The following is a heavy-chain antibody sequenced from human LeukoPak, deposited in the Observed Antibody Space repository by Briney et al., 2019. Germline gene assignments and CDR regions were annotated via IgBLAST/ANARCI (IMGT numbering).Heavy chain of an antibody. Sequence: SETLSLTCSVSGGSISNYYWSWIRQPPGKGLEWIGYIYASGRTNYTPSLRSRVSMSIDTSKNQFSLKLTSVTAADTAVYYCARDADGYNYADYWGQGTLVTVSS. J-gene: IGHJ4*02. V-gene: IGHV4-4*08. CDR1: GGSISNYY. D-gene: IGHD5-24*01. CDR2: IYASGRT. CDR3: ARDADGYNYADY.